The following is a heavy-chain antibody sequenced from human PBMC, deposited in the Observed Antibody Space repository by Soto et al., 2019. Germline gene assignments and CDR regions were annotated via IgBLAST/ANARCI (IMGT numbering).Heavy chain of an antibody. CDR1: GFTVSSNY. V-gene: IGHV3-53*04. D-gene: IGHD2-2*01. CDR2: IYSGGST. CDR3: ARGGYCSSTSCFIGGAFDI. Sequence: GGSLRLSCAASGFTVSSNYMSWVRQAPGKGLEWVSVIYSGGSTYYADSVKGRFTISRHNYKNTLYLQMNSLRAEDTAVYYCARGGYCSSTSCFIGGAFDIWGQGTMVTVSS. J-gene: IGHJ3*02.